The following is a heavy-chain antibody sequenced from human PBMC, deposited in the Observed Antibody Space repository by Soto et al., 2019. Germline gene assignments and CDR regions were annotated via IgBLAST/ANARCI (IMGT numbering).Heavy chain of an antibody. CDR2: ISINGGGT. CDR1: GFTFSSYA. V-gene: IGHV3-23*01. D-gene: IGHD7-27*01. J-gene: IGHJ4*02. CDR3: AKVPNWGSHYYFDY. Sequence: GGSLRLSCAASGFTFSSYAMTWVRQAPGRGLEWVSSISINGGGTYYADSVKGRFTVSRDNSESSLYLQMNSLRAEDTAVYYCAKVPNWGSHYYFDYWRQRSLVTVSS.